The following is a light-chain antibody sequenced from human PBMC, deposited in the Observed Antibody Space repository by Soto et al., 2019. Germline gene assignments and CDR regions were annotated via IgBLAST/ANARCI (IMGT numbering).Light chain of an antibody. Sequence: EIVWTQSPGTLSLSPGGRATVACRSSQSVSNNYLAWYQQKPGQAPRLLIYGTSTRATDIPDRFSGSGSGTDFTLTIRRLEPEDFAMYYCHQYGDSPQTFGQGTKVDIK. CDR1: QSVSNNY. CDR2: GTS. CDR3: HQYGDSPQT. V-gene: IGKV3-20*01. J-gene: IGKJ1*01.